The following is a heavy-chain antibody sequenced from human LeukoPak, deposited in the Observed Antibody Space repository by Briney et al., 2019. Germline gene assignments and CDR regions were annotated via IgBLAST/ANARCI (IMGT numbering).Heavy chain of an antibody. D-gene: IGHD2-2*01. Sequence: GGSLRLSCAASGFTFSDYYMSWIRQAPGKGLEGVSYISSSGSTIYYADSVKGRFTISRDNAKNSLYLQMNSLRAEDTAVYYCANHLACGSTSCPPFDDWGQGTLVTVSS. CDR2: ISSSGSTI. V-gene: IGHV3-11*04. CDR1: GFTFSDYY. CDR3: ANHLACGSTSCPPFDD. J-gene: IGHJ4*02.